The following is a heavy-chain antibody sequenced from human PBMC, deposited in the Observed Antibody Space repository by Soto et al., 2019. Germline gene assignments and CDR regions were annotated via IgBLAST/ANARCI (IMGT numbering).Heavy chain of an antibody. Sequence: QVQLQESGPGLVKPSQTLSLTCTVSGGSISSGGYYWSWIRQHPGKGLEWIGYIYYSGSTYYNPSLKSRVTISVDMSKNQFSLKLSSVTAADTAVYYCARGVSAGFGVVKDWGQGTLVTVSS. V-gene: IGHV4-31*03. CDR2: IYYSGST. CDR3: ARGVSAGFGVVKD. D-gene: IGHD3-3*01. J-gene: IGHJ4*02. CDR1: GGSISSGGYY.